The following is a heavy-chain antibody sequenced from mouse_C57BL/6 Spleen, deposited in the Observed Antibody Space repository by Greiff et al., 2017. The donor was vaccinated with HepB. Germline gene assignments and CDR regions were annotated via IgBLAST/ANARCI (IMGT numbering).Heavy chain of an antibody. V-gene: IGHV1-59*01. CDR1: GYTFTSYW. CDR2: IDPSDSYT. CDR3: ARGITTVPSDY. D-gene: IGHD1-1*01. Sequence: VQLQQPGAELVRPGPSVKLSCKASGYTFTSYWMHWVKQRPGQGLEWIGVIDPSDSYTNYNQKFKGKATLTVDTSSSTAYMQLSSLTSEDSAVYYCARGITTVPSDYWGQGTTLTVSS. J-gene: IGHJ2*01.